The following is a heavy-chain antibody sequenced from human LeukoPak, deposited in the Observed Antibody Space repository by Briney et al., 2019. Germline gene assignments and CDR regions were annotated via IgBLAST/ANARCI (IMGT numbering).Heavy chain of an antibody. J-gene: IGHJ4*02. D-gene: IGHD4-23*01. CDR3: TDAVAG. CDR1: GFSVGNNY. CDR2: IYTDGST. Sequence: GGSLRLTCAASGFSVGNNYVTWVRQPPGKGLEWVSVIYTDGSTYYADSVKGRFIISRDSSKNTLYLQMNSLRAEDTAVYYCTDAVAGWGQGTLVTVSS. V-gene: IGHV3-53*05.